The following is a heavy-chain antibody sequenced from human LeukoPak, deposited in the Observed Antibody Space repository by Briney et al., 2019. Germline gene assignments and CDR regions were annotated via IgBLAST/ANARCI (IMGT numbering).Heavy chain of an antibody. CDR1: GFTFSSYA. CDR3: ARAPSLRNRIVATYNYFDY. D-gene: IGHD5-12*01. Sequence: PGGSLRLSCAASGFTFSSYAMHWVRQAPGKGLEWVAVISYDGSNKYYADSVKGRFTTSRDNSKNTLDLQMNSLIAEDTAVYYCARAPSLRNRIVATYNYFDYWGQGTLVTVSS. V-gene: IGHV3-30*04. J-gene: IGHJ4*02. CDR2: ISYDGSNK.